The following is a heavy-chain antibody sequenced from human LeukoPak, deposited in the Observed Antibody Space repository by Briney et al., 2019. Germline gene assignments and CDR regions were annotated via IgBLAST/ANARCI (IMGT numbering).Heavy chain of an antibody. J-gene: IGHJ4*02. CDR3: ARGRYYFDY. D-gene: IGHD3-10*01. CDR2: IYYSGST. Sequence: SETLSLTCTVSGGSISSYYWSWIRQPPGKGLEWIGYIYYSGSTNYNPSLKSRVTISVDTSKNQFSLRLSSVTAADTAVYYCARGRYYFDYWGQGTLVTVSS. V-gene: IGHV4-59*01. CDR1: GGSISSYY.